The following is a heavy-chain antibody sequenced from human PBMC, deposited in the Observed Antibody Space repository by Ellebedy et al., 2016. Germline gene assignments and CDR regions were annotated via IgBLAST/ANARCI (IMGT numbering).Heavy chain of an antibody. V-gene: IGHV4-59*12. CDR2: IYYSGST. Sequence: SETLSLTCSVSGGSITGYYWSWIRQSPGKGLEWIGYIYYSGSTNYNPSLRSRVTISLNTSKIQFSLRLNSVTAADTAVYYCARGRAASAGTFLLDYWGQGTLVTVSS. J-gene: IGHJ4*02. D-gene: IGHD6-13*01. CDR1: GGSITGYY. CDR3: ARGRAASAGTFLLDY.